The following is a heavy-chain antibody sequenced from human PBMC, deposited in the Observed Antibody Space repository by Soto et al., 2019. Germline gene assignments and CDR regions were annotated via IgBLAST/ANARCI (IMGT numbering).Heavy chain of an antibody. V-gene: IGHV3-23*01. Sequence: EVQLLESGGGLVQPGGSLRPSCAASGFTFTSYAMSWVRQAPGKGLEWVSAISGSGVSTYYADSVKGRFTFSRDNSKNTLYLQMNSLRAEDTAVYYCAKSNGWYAEFDYWGQGTLVTVSS. CDR2: ISGSGVST. CDR3: AKSNGWYAEFDY. J-gene: IGHJ4*02. CDR1: GFTFTSYA. D-gene: IGHD6-19*01.